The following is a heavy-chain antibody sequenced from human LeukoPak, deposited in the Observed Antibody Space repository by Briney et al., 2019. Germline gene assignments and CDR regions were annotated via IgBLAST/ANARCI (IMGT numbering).Heavy chain of an antibody. CDR1: GYTFTGYY. Sequence: ASVKVSCKASGYTFTGYYMHWVRPAPGQGLEWMGWINPNSGGTNYAQKFQGRVTMTRDTSISTAYMELSRLRSDDTAVYYCARDYSGSWYWFDPWGQGTLVTVSS. V-gene: IGHV1-2*02. J-gene: IGHJ5*02. CDR2: INPNSGGT. D-gene: IGHD6-13*01. CDR3: ARDYSGSWYWFDP.